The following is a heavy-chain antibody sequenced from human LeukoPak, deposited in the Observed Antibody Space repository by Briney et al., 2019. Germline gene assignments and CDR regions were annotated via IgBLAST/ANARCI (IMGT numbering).Heavy chain of an antibody. J-gene: IGHJ4*02. V-gene: IGHV3-23*01. CDR1: GFTFSSFG. CDR3: AKGAAAGTD. CDR2: ISGSGATT. Sequence: GGSLRLSCAASGFTFSSFGMTWVRQAPGKGLDWVSAISGSGATTYYADSVKGRFTISRDNSKNTLYLQMNSLRAEDTALYYCAKGAAAGTDWGQGTLVTVSS. D-gene: IGHD6-13*01.